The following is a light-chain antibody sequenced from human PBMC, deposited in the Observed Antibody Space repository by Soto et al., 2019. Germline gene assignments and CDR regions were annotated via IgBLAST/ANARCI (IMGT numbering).Light chain of an antibody. Sequence: EIVLTQSPGTLSLSPGERANLSCRASQSVSSSYLAWYQQKTGQAPRLLIYGASSRATGIPDRFSVSGSGTDFTLTISRLEPEDFAVYYCQQYGSSPRKTFGQGTKVDIK. V-gene: IGKV3-20*01. J-gene: IGKJ1*01. CDR3: QQYGSSPRKT. CDR1: QSVSSSY. CDR2: GAS.